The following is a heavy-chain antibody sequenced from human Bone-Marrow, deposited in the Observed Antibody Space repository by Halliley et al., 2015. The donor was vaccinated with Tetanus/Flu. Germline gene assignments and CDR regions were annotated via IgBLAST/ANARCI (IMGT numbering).Heavy chain of an antibody. Sequence: QLVQSGAEVKKPGASVKVSRKASGYTFTNNGINWVRQAPGQGLEWMGWISVYNGHTNFAQNFQGRITMTTDTSTSTAYMELRGLRSDDTAVYYCARERRAVAGTPFDYWGQGTLLTVSS. D-gene: IGHD6-19*01. CDR2: ISVYNGHT. CDR3: ARERRAVAGTPFDY. CDR1: GYTFTNNG. J-gene: IGHJ4*02. V-gene: IGHV1-18*04.